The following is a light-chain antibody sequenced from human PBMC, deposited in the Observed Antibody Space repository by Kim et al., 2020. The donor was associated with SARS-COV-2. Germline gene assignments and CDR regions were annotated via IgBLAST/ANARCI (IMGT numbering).Light chain of an antibody. CDR2: GKT. CDR3: MSRDTDGPHNYV. V-gene: IGLV3-19*01. CDR1: SLRSYF. Sequence: SSELTHDPAVSVALGQTVRITCQGDSLRSYFASWYQQKPGQAPLLVIYGKTNRPSGIPDRFSGSSSGRTASLTITGTQAEDEADYYCMSRDTDGPHNYVF. J-gene: IGLJ1*01.